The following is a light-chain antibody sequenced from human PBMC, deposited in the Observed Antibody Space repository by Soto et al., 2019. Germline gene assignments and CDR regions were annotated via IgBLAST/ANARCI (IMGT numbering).Light chain of an antibody. V-gene: IGLV2-8*01. J-gene: IGLJ2*01. Sequence: QSVLTQPPSASGSPGQSVTISCTGTSSDVGGYNYVSWYQQHPGKAPKVMIYEVSKRPSGVPDRFSGSKSGNTASLTVSGLQAEDEADYYCSSYAGSNIVLFAGGTKLTVL. CDR1: SSDVGGYNY. CDR2: EVS. CDR3: SSYAGSNIVL.